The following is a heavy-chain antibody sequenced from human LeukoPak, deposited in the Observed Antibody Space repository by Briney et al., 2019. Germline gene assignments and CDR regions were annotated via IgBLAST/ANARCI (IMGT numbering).Heavy chain of an antibody. CDR1: GFTFSDYW. D-gene: IGHD2-2*03. J-gene: IGHJ4*02. CDR2: INPDGSDR. CDR3: ARDPRWIFDY. Sequence: GGSLRLSCAASGFTFSDYWVLWVRQAPGKGLEWVAKINPDGSDRTYVDSVKGRFTISRDNAKNSLYLQMNSLRAEDTAVYYCARDPRWIFDYWGQGTLVTVSS. V-gene: IGHV3-7*04.